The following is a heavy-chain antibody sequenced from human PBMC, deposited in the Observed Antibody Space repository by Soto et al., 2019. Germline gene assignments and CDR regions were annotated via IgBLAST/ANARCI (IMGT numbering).Heavy chain of an antibody. Sequence: ASVKVSCKASGGTFSSYAISWVRQAPGQGLEWMGGIIPIFGTANYAQKFQGRVTITADESTSTAYMELSSLRSEDTAVYYCARKGRGGEERLLSGTYPDPEYYYYGMDVWGQGTTVTVSS. CDR2: IIPIFGTA. CDR1: GGTFSSYA. D-gene: IGHD3-3*01. J-gene: IGHJ6*02. CDR3: ARKGRGGEERLLSGTYPDPEYYYYGMDV. V-gene: IGHV1-69*13.